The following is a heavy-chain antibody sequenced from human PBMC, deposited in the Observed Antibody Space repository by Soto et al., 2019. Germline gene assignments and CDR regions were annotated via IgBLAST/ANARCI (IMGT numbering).Heavy chain of an antibody. CDR1: GGSISSGGYY. V-gene: IGHV4-31*03. Sequence: SETLSLTCTVSGGSISSGGYYWSWIRQHPGKGLEWIGYIYYSGSTYYNPSLKSRVTISVDTSKNQFSLKLSSVTAADTAVYYCARESGGSGSSWGPNWFDPWGQGTLVTVSS. CDR3: ARESGGSGSSWGPNWFDP. J-gene: IGHJ5*02. D-gene: IGHD3-10*01. CDR2: IYYSGST.